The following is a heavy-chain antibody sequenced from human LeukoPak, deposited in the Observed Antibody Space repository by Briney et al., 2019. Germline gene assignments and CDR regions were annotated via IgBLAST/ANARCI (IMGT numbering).Heavy chain of an antibody. Sequence: GRSLRLSCTTSGFTFGDFAMSWFRQAPGKGLEWVSGIIGSGRTTFYADSVKGRFTISRDNSKNTLYLQMNSLRVDDTAMYYCAHSYDFDSSGYHRPTAIWGQGTQVTVSS. J-gene: IGHJ4*02. CDR2: IIGSGRTT. CDR3: AHSYDFDSSGYHRPTAI. D-gene: IGHD3-22*01. V-gene: IGHV3-23*01. CDR1: GFTFGDFA.